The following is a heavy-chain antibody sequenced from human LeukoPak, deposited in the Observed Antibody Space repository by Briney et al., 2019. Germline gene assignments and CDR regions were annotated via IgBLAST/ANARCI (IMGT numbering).Heavy chain of an antibody. CDR1: GFTFSSYA. D-gene: IGHD6-19*01. J-gene: IGHJ6*03. CDR3: ARAGYSSGWPSYYYYYMDV. CDR2: ISSNGGST. V-gene: IGHV3-64*01. Sequence: PGGSLRLSCAASGFTFSSYAMHWVRQAPGKGLEYVSAISSNGGSTYYANSVKGRFTISRDNSKNTLYLQMGSLRAEDMAVYYCARAGYSSGWPSYYYYYMDVWGKGTTVTISS.